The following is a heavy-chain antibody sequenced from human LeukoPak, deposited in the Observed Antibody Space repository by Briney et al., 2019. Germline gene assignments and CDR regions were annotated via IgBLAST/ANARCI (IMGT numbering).Heavy chain of an antibody. CDR1: GFTFRDYW. CDR2: IKQDGSEK. CDR3: ARLPRPYPFDY. V-gene: IGHV3-7*01. Sequence: GGSLRLSCRASGFTFRDYWMSWVRQAPGKGLEWVANIKQDGSEKYYVDSVKGRFTISRDNAKNSLYLQMNSLRAEDTAVYYCARLPRPYPFDYWGQGTLVTVSS. D-gene: IGHD2-2*01. J-gene: IGHJ4*02.